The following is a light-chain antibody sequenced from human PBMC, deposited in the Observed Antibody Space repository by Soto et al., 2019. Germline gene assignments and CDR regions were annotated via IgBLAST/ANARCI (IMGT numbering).Light chain of an antibody. Sequence: AIQVTQSPSSLSASVGDTVTIPCRASQGISSAFAWYQQKPGKDPRILLYDVFNLQSGVPSRFSGSGSGTDFTLTISRLQPEDFATYYCQQHETYPLTFGHGTRPEVK. CDR2: DVF. CDR3: QQHETYPLT. CDR1: QGISSA. J-gene: IGKJ5*01. V-gene: IGKV1-13*02.